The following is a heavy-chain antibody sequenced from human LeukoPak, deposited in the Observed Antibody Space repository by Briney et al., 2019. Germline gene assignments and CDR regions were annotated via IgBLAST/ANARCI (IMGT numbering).Heavy chain of an antibody. J-gene: IGHJ1*01. Sequence: ASVKVSCKASGYTFTSYGISWVRQAPGQGLEWMGWINPNSGGTNYAQKFQGRVTMTRDTSISTAYMELSRLRSDDTAVYYCARTAHCGGDCYSDFQHWGQGTLVTVSS. V-gene: IGHV1-2*02. CDR1: GYTFTSYG. D-gene: IGHD2-21*01. CDR2: INPNSGGT. CDR3: ARTAHCGGDCYSDFQH.